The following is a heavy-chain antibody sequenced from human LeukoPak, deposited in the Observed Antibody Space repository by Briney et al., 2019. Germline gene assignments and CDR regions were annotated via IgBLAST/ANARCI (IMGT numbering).Heavy chain of an antibody. Sequence: GGSLRLSCVASGFSFGNYAMSWVRQAPGKGLQWVSQISGTGGATWYAGFARDRFTISRDNSKKTLYLHMSGLRVEETAMYYCVKDPRDAYGTNWFVSWGQGTLLIVSS. J-gene: IGHJ5*01. D-gene: IGHD2-21*01. V-gene: IGHV3-23*01. CDR3: VKDPRDAYGTNWFVS. CDR1: GFSFGNYA. CDR2: ISGTGGAT.